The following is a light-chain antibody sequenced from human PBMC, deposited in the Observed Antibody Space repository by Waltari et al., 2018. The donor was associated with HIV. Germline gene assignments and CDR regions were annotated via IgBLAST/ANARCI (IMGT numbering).Light chain of an antibody. V-gene: IGLV2-14*03. J-gene: IGLJ3*02. Sequence: QSALPQPASVSGSPGQSITISCTGTSSDVGPSNHLSWYQQHPGNAPKVMIYDVISRPSGVSDRFSGSKSGNTASLTISGLQTEDEADYYCASFTTRGTAVFGGGTKLTVL. CDR2: DVI. CDR1: SSDVGPSNH. CDR3: ASFTTRGTAV.